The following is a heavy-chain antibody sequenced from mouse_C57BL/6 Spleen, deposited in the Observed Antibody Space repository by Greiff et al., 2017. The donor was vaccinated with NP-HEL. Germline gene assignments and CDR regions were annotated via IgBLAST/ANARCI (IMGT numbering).Heavy chain of an antibody. Sequence: EVKVVESGGGLVKPGGSLKLSCAASGFTFSSYAMSWVRQTPEKRLEWVATISDGGSYTYYPDNVKGRFTISRDNAKNNLYLQMSHPKSEDTAMYYCARDVITLYAMDYWGQGTSVTVSS. CDR3: ARDVITLYAMDY. CDR1: GFTFSSYA. CDR2: ISDGGSYT. J-gene: IGHJ4*01. D-gene: IGHD1-3*01. V-gene: IGHV5-4*01.